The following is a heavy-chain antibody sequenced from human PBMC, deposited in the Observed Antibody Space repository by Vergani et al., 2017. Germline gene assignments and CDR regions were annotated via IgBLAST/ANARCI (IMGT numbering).Heavy chain of an antibody. CDR3: ARYEGIRYCSSTSCPQGVWFDP. CDR1: GYSFTSYW. D-gene: IGHD2-2*01. Sequence: EVQLVQSGAEVKKPGESLRISCKGSGYSFTSYWISWVRQMPGKGLEWMGRIDPSDSYTNYSPSFQGHVTISADKSISTAYLQWSSLKASDTAMYYCARYEGIRYCSSTSCPQGVWFDPWGQGTLVTVSS. V-gene: IGHV5-10-1*03. J-gene: IGHJ5*02. CDR2: IDPSDSYT.